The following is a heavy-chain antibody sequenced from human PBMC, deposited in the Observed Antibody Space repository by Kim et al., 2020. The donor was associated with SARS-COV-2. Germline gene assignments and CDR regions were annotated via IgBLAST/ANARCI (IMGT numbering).Heavy chain of an antibody. D-gene: IGHD6-19*01. V-gene: IGHV3-13*04. J-gene: IGHJ6*02. CDR3: ARASRGGTGYYYYYYGMDV. CDR2: IGTAGDT. CDR1: GFTFSSYD. Sequence: GGSLRLSCAASGFTFSSYDMHWVRQATGKGLEWVSAIGTAGDTYYPGSVKGRFTISRENAKNSLYLQMNSLRAGDTAVYYCARASRGGTGYYYYYYGMDVWGQGTTVTVSS.